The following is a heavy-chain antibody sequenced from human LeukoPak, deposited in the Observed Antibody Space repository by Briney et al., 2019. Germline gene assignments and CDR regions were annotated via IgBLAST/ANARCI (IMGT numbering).Heavy chain of an antibody. CDR2: IYSSGTT. CDR3: ARTGYTSTWYWDFEH. CDR1: GYSISSGYY. D-gene: IGHD6-13*01. J-gene: IGHJ1*01. Sequence: PSEILSLTCTVSGYSISSGYYWGWIRQPPGKGLEWIGYIYSSGTTNYNPSLKSRVTISVDTSKNQFSLKLSSVTAADTAVYYCARTGYTSTWYWDFEHWGQGTLVTVSS. V-gene: IGHV4-38-2*02.